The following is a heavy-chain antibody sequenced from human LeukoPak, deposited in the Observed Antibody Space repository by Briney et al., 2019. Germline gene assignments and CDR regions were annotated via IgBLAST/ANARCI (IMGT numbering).Heavy chain of an antibody. CDR3: GRYQQTGYESDY. Sequence: QTGGSLRLSCAASGFPFNNYWMHWVRQSPGKGLICVACIGHDGSGAGYADSVKGRFTISRDNAKSTLYLQMNSLRAEDTAVYYCGRYQQTGYESDYWGQGTLVTVSS. CDR1: GFPFNNYW. CDR2: IGHDGSGA. V-gene: IGHV3-74*01. J-gene: IGHJ4*02. D-gene: IGHD5-12*01.